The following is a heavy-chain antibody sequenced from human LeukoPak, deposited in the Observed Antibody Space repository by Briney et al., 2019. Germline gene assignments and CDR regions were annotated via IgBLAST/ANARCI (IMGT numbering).Heavy chain of an antibody. D-gene: IGHD5-18*01. V-gene: IGHV1-69*04. CDR3: ARDTQSGYSYEYLWDY. Sequence: SVKVSCKASGGTFSSYTISWVRQAPGQGLEWMGRIIPILGIANYAQKFQGRVTITADKSTSTAYMELSSLRSEDTAVYYCARDTQSGYSYEYLWDYWGQGTLVTVSS. CDR2: IIPILGIA. CDR1: GGTFSSYT. J-gene: IGHJ4*02.